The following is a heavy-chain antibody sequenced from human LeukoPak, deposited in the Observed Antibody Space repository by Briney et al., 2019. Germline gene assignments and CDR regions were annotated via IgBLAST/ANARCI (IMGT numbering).Heavy chain of an antibody. CDR1: GGSISSSNYY. Sequence: TPSETLSLTCTVSGGSISSSNYYWGWIRQPPGKGLEWIGNIYYSGSTYYNPSLKSRVTISVGTSKNQSSLKLTSVTAADTAVYYCARTRSGSYAFDIWGQGTMVTVSS. D-gene: IGHD3-10*01. CDR3: ARTRSGSYAFDI. J-gene: IGHJ3*02. V-gene: IGHV4-39*01. CDR2: IYYSGST.